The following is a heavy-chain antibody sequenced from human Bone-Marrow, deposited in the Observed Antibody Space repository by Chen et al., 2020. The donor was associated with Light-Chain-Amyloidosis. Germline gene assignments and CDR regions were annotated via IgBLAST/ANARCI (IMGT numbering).Heavy chain of an antibody. V-gene: IGHV1-2*02. Sequence: QVHLVQSGAEVKKPGASVKVSCQASGYTFNDYYLHWARQAPGQGLEWMGWIRPNTGYTEYTQNVQGRVTLPTDRSISTAYMELSSLTSDDTAVYYCARDPYCSAPTCYGGAMDVWGQGTTVTVSS. J-gene: IGHJ6*02. CDR3: ARDPYCSAPTCYGGAMDV. D-gene: IGHD2-15*01. CDR2: IRPNTGYT. CDR1: GYTFNDYY.